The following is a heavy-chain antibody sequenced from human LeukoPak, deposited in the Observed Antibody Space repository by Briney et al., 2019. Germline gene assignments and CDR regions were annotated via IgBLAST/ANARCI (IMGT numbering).Heavy chain of an antibody. D-gene: IGHD3-22*01. CDR1: GYTFTGYY. CDR2: INPNSGGT. Sequence: ASVKVSCKASGYTFTGYYMHWVRQAPGQGLEWMGWINPNSGGTNYAQKFQGRVTTTRDTSISTAYMELSRLRSDDTAVYYCARGPLGSSGYLDYWGQGTLVTVSS. CDR3: ARGPLGSSGYLDY. J-gene: IGHJ4*02. V-gene: IGHV1-2*02.